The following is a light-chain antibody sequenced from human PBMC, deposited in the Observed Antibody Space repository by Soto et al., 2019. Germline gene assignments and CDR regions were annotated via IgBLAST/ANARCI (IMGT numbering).Light chain of an antibody. V-gene: IGKV3-11*01. J-gene: IGKJ4*01. Sequence: EIVLTQSPATLSLSPGERATLSCRASPSFSSYLAWYQQKPGQAPRLLIYDASNRATGIPARFSGSGSGTDFTLPLSSLEPEDFAVYYCQQRSNLPLTFGGGNKVEIK. CDR2: DAS. CDR3: QQRSNLPLT. CDR1: PSFSSY.